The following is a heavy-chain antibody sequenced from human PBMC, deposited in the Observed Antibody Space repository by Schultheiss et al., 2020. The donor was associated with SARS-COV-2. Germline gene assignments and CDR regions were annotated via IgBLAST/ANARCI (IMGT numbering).Heavy chain of an antibody. CDR3: AREKSTVTMREFDY. D-gene: IGHD4-17*01. Sequence: GGSLRLSCAASGFTFSSYAMHWVRQAPGKGLEWVAVISYDGSNKYYADSVKGRFTISRDNSKNTLYLQMNSLRAEDTAVYYCAREKSTVTMREFDYWGQGTLVTVSS. J-gene: IGHJ4*02. CDR1: GFTFSSYA. V-gene: IGHV3-30-3*01. CDR2: ISYDGSNK.